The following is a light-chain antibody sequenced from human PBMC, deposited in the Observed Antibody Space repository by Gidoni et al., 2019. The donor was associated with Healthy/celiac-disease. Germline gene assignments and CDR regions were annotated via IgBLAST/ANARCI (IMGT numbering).Light chain of an antibody. V-gene: IGKV1-8*01. CDR1: QGISSY. J-gene: IGKJ1*01. CDR2: AAS. Sequence: AIRMTQSPSSFSASTGDRVTITCRASQGISSYLAWYQQKPGKAPKLLIYAASTLQSGVPSRFSGSGSGTDFTLTISCLQSEDFATYYCQQYYNYPWTFXXXTKVKIK. CDR3: QQYYNYPWT.